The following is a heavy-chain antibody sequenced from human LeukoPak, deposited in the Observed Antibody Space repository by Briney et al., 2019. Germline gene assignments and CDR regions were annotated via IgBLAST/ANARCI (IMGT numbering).Heavy chain of an antibody. D-gene: IGHD1-14*01. V-gene: IGHV3-7*01. Sequence: GGSLRLACAAAGFFFSTFWMSWVRQAPGKGLEWVANIKEDGSETYYVDSLRGRFTISRDNVKNSLYLQINSLRAEDTAVYYCGRDSFETDIDYWGQGTLVTVSS. CDR1: GFFFSTFW. CDR2: IKEDGSET. CDR3: GRDSFETDIDY. J-gene: IGHJ4*02.